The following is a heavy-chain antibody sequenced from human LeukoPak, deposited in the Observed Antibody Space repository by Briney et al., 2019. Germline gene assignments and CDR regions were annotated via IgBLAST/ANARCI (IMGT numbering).Heavy chain of an antibody. V-gene: IGHV6-1*01. CDR3: ARGGGGLGELSDYFDY. J-gene: IGHJ4*02. CDR2: TYYRSKWYN. CDR1: GDRVSSNSAA. D-gene: IGHD3-16*02. Sequence: SQTLSLTCAISGDRVSSNSAAWNWIRQSPSRGLEWLGRTYYRSKWYNDYAVSVKSRITINPDTSKNQFSLQLNSVTPEDTAVYYCARGGGGLGELSDYFDYWGQGTLVTVSS.